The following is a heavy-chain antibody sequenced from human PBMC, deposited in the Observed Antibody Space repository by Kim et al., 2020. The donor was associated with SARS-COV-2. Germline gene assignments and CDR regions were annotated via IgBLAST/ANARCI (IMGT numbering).Heavy chain of an antibody. CDR2: ISSSSSYI. V-gene: IGHV3-21*01. Sequence: GGSLRLSCAASGFTFSSYSMNWVRQAPGKGLEWVSSISSSSSYIYYADSVKGRFTISRDNAKNSLYLQMNSLRAEDTAVYYCARVGPLYSSGCPDDWGQGTLVTVSS. CDR1: GFTFSSYS. D-gene: IGHD6-19*01. CDR3: ARVGPLYSSGCPDD. J-gene: IGHJ4*02.